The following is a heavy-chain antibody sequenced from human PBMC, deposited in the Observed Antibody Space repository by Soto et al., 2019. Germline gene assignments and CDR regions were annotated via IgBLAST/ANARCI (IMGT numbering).Heavy chain of an antibody. J-gene: IGHJ4*02. Sequence: GGSLRLSCAASGFTFSNAWLSWVRQAPGKGLEWVGRIKSKTDGGTTDYTAPVKGSFTISRDDSKNTLYLQMNSLKIEDTAVYYCTTGSTYTKNYWGQGPLVTVYS. CDR3: TTGSTYTKNY. CDR2: IKSKTDGGTT. V-gene: IGHV3-15*01. D-gene: IGHD1-1*01. CDR1: GFTFSNAW.